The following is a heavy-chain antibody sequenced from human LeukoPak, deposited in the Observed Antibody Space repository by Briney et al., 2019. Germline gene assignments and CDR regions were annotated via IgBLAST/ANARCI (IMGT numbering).Heavy chain of an antibody. J-gene: IGHJ4*02. CDR2: ISSDGSNK. Sequence: GGSLRLSCAASGFTFNIYAMHWVRQAPGKGLEWVALISSDGSNKYCADSVKGRFTISRDNSKSTSSLQMNSLRAEDAALYYCSVPPHRSGWYGAFYYWGPGTLVTVPP. D-gene: IGHD6-19*01. V-gene: IGHV3-30-3*01. CDR3: SVPPHRSGWYGAFYY. CDR1: GFTFNIYA.